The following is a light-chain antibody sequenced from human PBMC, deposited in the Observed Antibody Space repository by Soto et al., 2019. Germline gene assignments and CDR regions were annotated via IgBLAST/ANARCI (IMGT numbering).Light chain of an antibody. CDR3: QQYNDWLT. CDR1: QSVSST. J-gene: IGKJ4*01. CDR2: GAS. Sequence: EIVMTQSPDTLSVSPGERATLFCRASQSVSSTVAWYQQRPGQAPRLLIYGASTRATGIPARFSGSGSGTEFTLTISSLQSEDFAVYYCQQYNDWLTFCGGTKVEIK. V-gene: IGKV3-15*01.